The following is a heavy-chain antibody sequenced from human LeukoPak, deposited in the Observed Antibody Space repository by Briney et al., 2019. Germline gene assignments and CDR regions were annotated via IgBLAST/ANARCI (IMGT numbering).Heavy chain of an antibody. CDR2: ISYDGSNK. J-gene: IGHJ6*02. Sequence: GGSLRLSCAASGFTFSSYGMHWVRQAPGKGLEWVAVISYDGSNKYFADSVKGRFTISRDNSEDTAVYYCAKDPYCSSTSCPPYYYYGMDVWGQGTTVTVSS. D-gene: IGHD2-2*01. CDR3: YYYYGMDV. V-gene: IGHV3-30*03. CDR1: GFTFSSYG.